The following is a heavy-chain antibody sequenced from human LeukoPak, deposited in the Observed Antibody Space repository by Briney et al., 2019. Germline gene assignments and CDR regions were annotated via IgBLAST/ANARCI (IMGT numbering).Heavy chain of an antibody. CDR2: ISANIGGT. CDR3: ARDSSFDY. CDR1: GYTFTDYY. V-gene: IGHV1-2*02. Sequence: ASVKVSCKASGYTFTDYYIHWLGQAPGQGLEWMGWISANIGGTNYAQKFRGRVTMTKDTSISTAYMELSGLTSDDTAVYYCARDSSFDYWGQGTLVTVSS. J-gene: IGHJ4*02. D-gene: IGHD6-6*01.